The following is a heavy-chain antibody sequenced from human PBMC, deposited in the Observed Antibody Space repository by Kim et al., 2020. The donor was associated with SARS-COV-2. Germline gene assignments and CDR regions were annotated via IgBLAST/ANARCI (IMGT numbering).Heavy chain of an antibody. J-gene: IGHJ4*02. CDR3: ARRGGGTGYYTVDY. Sequence: AESVKGRFTISRDNSKNTVYLQMNSLRAEDTAVYYCARRGGGTGYYTVDYWGQGTLVTVSS. V-gene: IGHV3-74*01. D-gene: IGHD3-9*01.